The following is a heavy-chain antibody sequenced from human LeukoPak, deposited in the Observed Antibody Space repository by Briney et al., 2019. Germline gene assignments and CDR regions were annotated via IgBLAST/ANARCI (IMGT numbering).Heavy chain of an antibody. CDR3: ARAAGGTYYFDY. Sequence: SETLSLTCTVSGGSISSSSYYWGWIRQPPGKGLEWIGSIYYSGSIYYNPSLKSRVTISVDTSKNQFSLKLSSVTAADTAVYYCARAAGGTYYFDYWGQGTLVTVSS. V-gene: IGHV4-39*07. D-gene: IGHD3-16*01. J-gene: IGHJ4*02. CDR1: GGSISSSSYY. CDR2: IYYSGSI.